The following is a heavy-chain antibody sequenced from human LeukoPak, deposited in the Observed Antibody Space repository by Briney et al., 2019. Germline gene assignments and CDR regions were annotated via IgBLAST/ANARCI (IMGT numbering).Heavy chain of an antibody. D-gene: IGHD3-16*01. Sequence: SETLSLTCTVSGGSISSSSYYWGWIRQPPGKGLEWIGSMYYIGSTYYNPSLKSRVTISVDTSKNQFSLKLRSVTAADTPVYYCARETSQKGAHYMDVWGKGTTVTISS. CDR1: GGSISSSSYY. CDR2: MYYIGST. CDR3: ARETSQKGAHYMDV. J-gene: IGHJ6*03. V-gene: IGHV4-39*07.